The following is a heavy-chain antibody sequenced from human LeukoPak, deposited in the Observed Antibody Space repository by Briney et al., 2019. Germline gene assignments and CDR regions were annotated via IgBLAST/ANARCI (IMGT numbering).Heavy chain of an antibody. CDR1: GFTFSSYA. CDR3: AKDRGTSLYYFDY. D-gene: IGHD2-2*01. J-gene: IGHJ4*02. Sequence: GGSLRLSCAASGFTFSSYAMHWVRQAPGKGLEWVAFIRYDGSNKYYADSVKGRFTISRDNSKNTLYLQMNSLRAEDTAVYYCAKDRGTSLYYFDYWGQGTLVTVSS. CDR2: IRYDGSNK. V-gene: IGHV3-30*02.